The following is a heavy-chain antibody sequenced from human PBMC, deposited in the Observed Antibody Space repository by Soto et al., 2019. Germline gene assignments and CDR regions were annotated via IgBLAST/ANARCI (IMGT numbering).Heavy chain of an antibody. CDR2: IYSGGST. D-gene: IGHD1-1*01. CDR3: ASARANEIYYYYGMDV. V-gene: IGHV3-66*01. CDR1: GFTVSSNY. J-gene: IGHJ6*02. Sequence: PGGSLRLSCAASGFTVSSNYMSWVRQAPGKGLEWVSVIYSGGSTYYADSVKGRFTISRDNSNNTLYLQMNSLRAEDTAVYYCASARANEIYYYYGMDVWGQGTTVTVSS.